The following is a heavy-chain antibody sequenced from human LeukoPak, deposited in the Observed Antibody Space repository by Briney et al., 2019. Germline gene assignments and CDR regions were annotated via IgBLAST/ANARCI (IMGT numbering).Heavy chain of an antibody. D-gene: IGHD6-19*01. J-gene: IGHJ4*02. Sequence: ISSDGGSTYYANSVKGRFGISRDNSKNTVYLQMNSLRAEDTAVYYCARDYPYSSGLYYFDYWGQGTLVTVSS. CDR2: ISSDGGST. V-gene: IGHV3-64*01. CDR3: ARDYPYSSGLYYFDY.